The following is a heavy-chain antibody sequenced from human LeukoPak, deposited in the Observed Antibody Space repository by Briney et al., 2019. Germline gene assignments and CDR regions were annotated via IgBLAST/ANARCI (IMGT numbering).Heavy chain of an antibody. CDR1: GFTLSYFG. D-gene: IGHD3-10*01. Sequence: PGGSLRLSCAASGFTLSYFGMNWVRQAPGKGLEWVSSISRTSTYIYYADSVKGRFTISRDNAKNSLYLQMTSLRDEDTVVYYCARDPDYYGSGTYYNHYFDYWGQGTLVTVSS. J-gene: IGHJ4*02. CDR3: ARDPDYYGSGTYYNHYFDY. V-gene: IGHV3-21*01. CDR2: ISRTSTYI.